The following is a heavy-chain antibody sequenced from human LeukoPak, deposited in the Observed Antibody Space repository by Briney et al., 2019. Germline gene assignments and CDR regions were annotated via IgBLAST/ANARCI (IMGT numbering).Heavy chain of an antibody. CDR2: IYWNSGGT. CDR1: GFTFSDYY. Sequence: AGGSLRLSCAASGFTFSDYYMSWIRQAPGKGLEWVSGIYWNSGGTGYADSVKGRFTISRDNFKNTIYLQMSSLRAEDTAVYYCGKIRLDSATGYWGQGTLVTVSS. V-gene: IGHV3-23*05. CDR3: GKIRLDSATGY. J-gene: IGHJ4*02. D-gene: IGHD2-15*01.